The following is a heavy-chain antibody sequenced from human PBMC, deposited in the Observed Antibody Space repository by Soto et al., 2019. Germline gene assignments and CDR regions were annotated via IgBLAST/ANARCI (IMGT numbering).Heavy chain of an antibody. J-gene: IGHJ4*02. D-gene: IGHD3-22*01. CDR2: IWYGGSNK. CDR3: ARDYDSSGYPRYYFDY. Sequence: RQAPGKGLEWVAVIWYGGSNKYYADSVKGRFTISRDNSKNTLYLQMNSLRAEDTAVYYCARDYDSSGYPRYYFDYWGQGTLVTVSS. V-gene: IGHV3-33*01.